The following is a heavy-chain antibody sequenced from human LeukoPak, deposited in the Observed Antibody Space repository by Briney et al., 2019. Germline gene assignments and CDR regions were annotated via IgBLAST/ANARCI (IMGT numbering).Heavy chain of an antibody. CDR1: GFTVGSNY. CDR2: IYSGGNT. Sequence: GGSLRLSCAASGFTVGSNYLTWVRQAPGKGLEWVSVIYSGGNTYYADSVKGRFTISRDNSKNTLYLQMNSLRAEGTAVYYCARDMTTETTGDYWGQGTPVTVSS. CDR3: ARDMTTETTGDY. D-gene: IGHD4-17*01. V-gene: IGHV3-66*01. J-gene: IGHJ4*02.